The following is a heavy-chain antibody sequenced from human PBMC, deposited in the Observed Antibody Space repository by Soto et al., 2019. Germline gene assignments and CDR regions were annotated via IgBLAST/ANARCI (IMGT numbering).Heavy chain of an antibody. J-gene: IGHJ4*02. Sequence: EVQLLESWGGLVQPGGSLRLACAAAGFTFSNYAMSWVRQAPGKGLEWVSAISGSGGSTYYADSVKGRFTISRDNSKNTLYLQMNSLRAEDTAVYYCAKRGRGGQCSSTSCSPFDYCGQGTLVTVSS. CDR3: AKRGRGGQCSSTSCSPFDY. D-gene: IGHD2-2*01. V-gene: IGHV3-23*01. CDR1: GFTFSNYA. CDR2: ISGSGGST.